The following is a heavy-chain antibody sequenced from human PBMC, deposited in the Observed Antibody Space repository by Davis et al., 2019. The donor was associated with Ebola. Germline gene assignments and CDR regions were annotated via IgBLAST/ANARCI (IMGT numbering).Heavy chain of an antibody. V-gene: IGHV3-74*01. CDR3: AKGHFRSGFY. CDR2: INSDGGST. CDR1: GFTFSSYW. J-gene: IGHJ4*02. Sequence: HTSGSLTLSCAASGFTFSSYWMHWVRQAPGTGPAWVSCINSDGGSTSYADSVKGRFTISRDNSQNTLYLQMKSLRVEDTAVYYCAKGHFRSGFYWGQGTLVSVSS. D-gene: IGHD3-10*01.